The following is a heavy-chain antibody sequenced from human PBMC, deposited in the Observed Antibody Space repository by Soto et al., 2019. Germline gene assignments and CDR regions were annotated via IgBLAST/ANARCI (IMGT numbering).Heavy chain of an antibody. Sequence: QVQLVESGGGVVQPGRSLRLSCAASGFTFSSYAMHWVRQALGKGLEWVAVISYDGSNKYYADSVKGRFTISRDNSKNTLYLQMNSLRAEDTAVYYCAREYSSSWNDAYFDYWGQGTLVTVSS. J-gene: IGHJ4*02. CDR2: ISYDGSNK. D-gene: IGHD6-13*01. CDR1: GFTFSSYA. CDR3: AREYSSSWNDAYFDY. V-gene: IGHV3-30-3*01.